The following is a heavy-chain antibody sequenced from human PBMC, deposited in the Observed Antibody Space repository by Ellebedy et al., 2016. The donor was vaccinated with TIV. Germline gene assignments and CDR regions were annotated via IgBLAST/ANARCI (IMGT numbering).Heavy chain of an antibody. J-gene: IGHJ6*02. D-gene: IGHD3-10*01. CDR3: ARGGDVFTMVRGVITLLDYYYGMDV. CDR1: GFTFSSYA. V-gene: IGHV3-23*01. CDR2: ISGSGGST. Sequence: LGGSLRLSCAASGFTFSSYAMSWVRQAPGKGLDWVSAISGSGGSTYYADSVKGRFTISRDNSKNTLYLQMNSLRAEDTAVYYCARGGDVFTMVRGVITLLDYYYGMDVWGQGTTVTVSS.